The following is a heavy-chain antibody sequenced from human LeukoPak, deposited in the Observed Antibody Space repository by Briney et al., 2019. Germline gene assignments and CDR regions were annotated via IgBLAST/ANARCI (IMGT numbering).Heavy chain of an antibody. D-gene: IGHD5-18*01. CDR1: GGSFSGYY. J-gene: IGHJ3*02. CDR2: INHSGST. CDR3: AGDTAMADAFDI. Sequence: SETLSLTCAVYGGSFSGYYWSWIRQPPGKGLEWIGEINHSGSTNYNPSLKSRVTISVDKSKNQFSLKLSSVTAADTAVYYCAGDTAMADAFDIWGQGTMVTVSS. V-gene: IGHV4-34*01.